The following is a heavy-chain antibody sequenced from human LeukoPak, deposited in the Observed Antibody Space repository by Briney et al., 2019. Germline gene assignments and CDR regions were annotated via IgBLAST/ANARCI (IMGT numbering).Heavy chain of an antibody. Sequence: PGGSLRLSCAASGFTFSSYAMHWVRQAPGKGLEWVAVISYDGSNKYYADSVKGRFTISRDNSKNTLYLQMNSLRAEDTAVYYCARGAMVTNPYFDYWGQGTLVTVSS. J-gene: IGHJ4*02. CDR3: ARGAMVTNPYFDY. D-gene: IGHD2-21*02. V-gene: IGHV3-30-3*01. CDR1: GFTFSSYA. CDR2: ISYDGSNK.